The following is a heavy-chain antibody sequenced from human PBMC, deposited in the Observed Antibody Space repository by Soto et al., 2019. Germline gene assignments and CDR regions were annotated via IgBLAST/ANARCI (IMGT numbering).Heavy chain of an antibody. CDR3: AKDRGYYDSSGYSLDY. D-gene: IGHD3-22*01. CDR1: GFTFSSYG. Sequence: PGGSLRLSCAASGFTFSSYGMHWVRQAPGKGLEWVAVISYDGSNKYYADSVKGRFTISRDNSKNTLYLQMNSLRAEDTAVYYCAKDRGYYDSSGYSLDYWGQGTLVTVSS. V-gene: IGHV3-30*18. CDR2: ISYDGSNK. J-gene: IGHJ4*02.